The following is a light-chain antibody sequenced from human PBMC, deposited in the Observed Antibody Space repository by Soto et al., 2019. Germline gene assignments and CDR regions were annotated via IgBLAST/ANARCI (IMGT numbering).Light chain of an antibody. Sequence: DIQITQAPSSLSASVGDRVTITCRASQGIRTDLGWYQQKPGKAPKPLIYAASIFQSGVPSRFSGSGSGTDLTLTISRLQPEDFATYYCQQYNTYPLTFGGGTKVDIK. V-gene: IGKV1-17*01. J-gene: IGKJ4*01. CDR3: QQYNTYPLT. CDR2: AAS. CDR1: QGIRTD.